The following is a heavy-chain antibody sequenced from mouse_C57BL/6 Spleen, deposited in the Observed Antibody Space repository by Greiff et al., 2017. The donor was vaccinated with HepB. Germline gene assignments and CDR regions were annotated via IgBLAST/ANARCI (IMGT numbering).Heavy chain of an antibody. CDR1: GFSLTSYG. CDR2: IWSDGST. V-gene: IGHV2-6-1*01. CDR3: ARHMDPYYAMDY. J-gene: IGHJ4*01. Sequence: QVQLKESGPGLVAPSQSLSITCTVAGFSLTSYGVHWVRPPPGKGLEWLVVIWSDGSTTYTSALKSRLSISKDNSKSQVFVKMNSLQTDDTAMYYCARHMDPYYAMDYWGQGTSGNVSS. D-gene: IGHD1-1*02.